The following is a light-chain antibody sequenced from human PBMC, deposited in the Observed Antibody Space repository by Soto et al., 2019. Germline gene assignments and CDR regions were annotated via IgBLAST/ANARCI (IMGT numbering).Light chain of an antibody. CDR3: QQYNSYSGT. V-gene: IGKV1-5*01. J-gene: IGKJ1*01. CDR2: DAS. Sequence: DIQMTQSPSTLSASVVDIVTITCLASQSISSWLAWYQQKPGKAPKLLIYDASSLESGVPSRFSGSGSGTEFTLTISSLQPDDFATYYCQQYNSYSGTCGQGTKGDIK. CDR1: QSISSW.